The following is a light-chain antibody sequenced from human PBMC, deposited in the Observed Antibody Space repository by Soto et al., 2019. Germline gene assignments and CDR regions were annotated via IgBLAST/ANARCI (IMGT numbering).Light chain of an antibody. V-gene: IGLV1-40*01. CDR3: QSYDSSLSGYV. J-gene: IGLJ1*01. CDR1: SSNIGAGYD. CDR2: SNT. Sequence: QSVLTQPPSVSGAPWQRVTISCSGSSSNIGAGYDVHWYQQLPGTAPKLLIYSNTNRPSGVPDRFSGSKSGTSASLAITGLQAEDEADYYCQSYDSSLSGYVFGTGTKLTVL.